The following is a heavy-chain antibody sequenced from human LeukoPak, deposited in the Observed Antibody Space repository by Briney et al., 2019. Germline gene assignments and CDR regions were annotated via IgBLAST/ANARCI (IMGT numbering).Heavy chain of an antibody. CDR2: ISYDGSNK. CDR3: AKAHARYYFDRSGFPGGMDV. V-gene: IGHV3-30*18. J-gene: IGHJ6*02. CDR1: GFTFSSYG. Sequence: TGRSLRLSCAASGFTFSSYGMHWVRQAPGKGLEWVAVISYDGSNKYYADSVKGRFTISRDNSKNTLYLQMNTLRVEDTAVYYCAKAHARYYFDRSGFPGGMDVWGQGTTVTVSS. D-gene: IGHD3-22*01.